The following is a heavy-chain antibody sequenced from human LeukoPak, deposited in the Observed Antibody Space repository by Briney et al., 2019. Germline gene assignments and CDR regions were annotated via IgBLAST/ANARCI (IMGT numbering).Heavy chain of an antibody. CDR2: ISGSGTDI. J-gene: IGHJ4*02. V-gene: IGHV3-48*03. D-gene: IGHD2-2*01. CDR3: ARAIVVVPGAPWVFDY. Sequence: GGSLRLSCAASGFTFSNYEMNWVRQAPGKGPEWLSYISGSGTDIYYRDSVKGRFTISRDNAKNSLYLQMKSLRSEDTAVYYCARAIVVVPGAPWVFDYWGQGTLVTVSS. CDR1: GFTFSNYE.